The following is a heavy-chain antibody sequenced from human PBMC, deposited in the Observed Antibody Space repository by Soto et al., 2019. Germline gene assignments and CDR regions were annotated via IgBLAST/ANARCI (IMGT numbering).Heavy chain of an antibody. CDR2: IYYSGST. D-gene: IGHD2-15*01. V-gene: IGHV4-59*01. J-gene: IGHJ6*03. CDR1: GGSISSYY. CDR3: ARSYRRYCSGGSCYSYYYYYMDV. Sequence: SETLSLTCTVSGGSISSYYWSWIRQPPGKGLEWNEYIYYSGSTNYNPSLKSRVTISVDTSKNQFSLKLSSVTAADTAVYYCARSYRRYCSGGSCYSYYYYYMDVWGKGTTVTVSS.